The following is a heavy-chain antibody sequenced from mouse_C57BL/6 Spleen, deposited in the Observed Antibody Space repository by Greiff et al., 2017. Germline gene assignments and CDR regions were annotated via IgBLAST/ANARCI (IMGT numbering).Heavy chain of an antibody. J-gene: IGHJ2*01. CDR1: GYTFTSYG. Sequence: QVQLKESGAELARPGASVKLSCTASGYTFTSYGISWVKQRTGQGLEWIGEIYPRSGNTYYNEKFKGKATLTADKSSSTAYMELRSLTSEDSAVYFCARGDGYLYYFTTGAKAPLSQSPQ. V-gene: IGHV1-81*01. CDR3: ARGDGYLYYFTT. CDR2: IYPRSGNT. D-gene: IGHD2-3*01.